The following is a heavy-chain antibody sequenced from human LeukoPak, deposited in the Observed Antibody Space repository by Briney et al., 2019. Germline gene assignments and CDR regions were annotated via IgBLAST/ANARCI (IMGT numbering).Heavy chain of an antibody. CDR2: INHSGST. D-gene: IGHD4-23*01. V-gene: IGHV4-34*01. CDR3: ARDRRPYGGNSAGAVGSYYYYAMDV. Sequence: SETLSLTCAVYGGSFSSYYWSWIRQPPGKGLEWIGEINHSGSTNYNPSLKSRVTMSVDTSKNQFSLKLSSVTAADTAVYYCARDRRPYGGNSAGAVGSYYYYAMDVWGQGTTVTVPS. J-gene: IGHJ6*02. CDR1: GGSFSSYY.